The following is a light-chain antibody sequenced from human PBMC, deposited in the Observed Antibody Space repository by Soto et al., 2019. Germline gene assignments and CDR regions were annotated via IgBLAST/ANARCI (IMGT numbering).Light chain of an antibody. CDR3: QQSYSTRP. CDR2: AAS. CDR1: QSISSY. J-gene: IGKJ3*01. V-gene: IGKV1-39*01. Sequence: DIQMTQSPSSLSASVGDRVTITCRASQSISSYLNWYQQKPGKAPKLLIYAASSLQSGVPSRFSGSGSGTDFTLTISSLQPEDFATDYCQQSYSTRPFGTGTKVDIK.